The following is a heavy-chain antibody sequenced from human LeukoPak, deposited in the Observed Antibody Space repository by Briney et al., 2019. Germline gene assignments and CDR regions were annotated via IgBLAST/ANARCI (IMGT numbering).Heavy chain of an antibody. CDR2: FDPEDGET. D-gene: IGHD1-1*01. V-gene: IGHV1-24*01. Sequence: SVNVSCKVSGYTLTELSMHWVRRAPGKGVEGLGGFDPEDGETIYTQKSQGRVTMTEDTSTDTDYMELSSLRSEDTAVYYCATEALGTTGTTGRIDYWGQGTLVTVSS. CDR3: ATEALGTTGTTGRIDY. CDR1: GYTLTELS. J-gene: IGHJ4*02.